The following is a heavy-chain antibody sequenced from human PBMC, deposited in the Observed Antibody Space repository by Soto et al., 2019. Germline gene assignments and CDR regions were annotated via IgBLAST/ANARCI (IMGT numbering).Heavy chain of an antibody. Sequence: EVQLVESGGGLVQPGRSLRLSCAASGFTFDDYAMHWVRQAPGKGLEWVSGISWNSGSIGYADSVKGRITISRDNAKNSLYLQMNRMRAEDTALYYCAKGLAQQLTGGDYWGQGTLVTVSS. V-gene: IGHV3-9*01. D-gene: IGHD6-13*01. CDR3: AKGLAQQLTGGDY. CDR1: GFTFDDYA. J-gene: IGHJ4*02. CDR2: ISWNSGSI.